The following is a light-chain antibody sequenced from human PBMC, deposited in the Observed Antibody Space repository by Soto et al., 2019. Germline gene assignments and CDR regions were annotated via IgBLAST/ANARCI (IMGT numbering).Light chain of an antibody. J-gene: IGKJ2*01. Sequence: AIQLTQSPSSLPAYGGDRVTLXXRASQGIGSGLDWYQQKPGKAPKXLIYDASCLERVVPSMFSGRGSGTYFTLTSSSLQPADFATYSCLQDYNYPYTFGQGTKVEIK. V-gene: IGKV1D-13*01. CDR3: LQDYNYPYT. CDR1: QGIGSG. CDR2: DAS.